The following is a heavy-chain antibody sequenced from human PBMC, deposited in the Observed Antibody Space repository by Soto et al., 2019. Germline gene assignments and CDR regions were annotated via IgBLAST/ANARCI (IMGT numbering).Heavy chain of an antibody. CDR1: GYTFTSYD. J-gene: IGHJ6*03. V-gene: IGHV1-8*01. CDR3: ARRGSSGWFYYYYYYMDV. Sequence: ASVTVSCQASGYTFTSYDINWVRQATGQGLEWMGWMNPNSGNTGYAQKFQGRVTMTRNTSISTAYMELSSLRSEDTAVYYCARRGSSGWFYYYYYYMDVWGKGTTVTVSS. CDR2: MNPNSGNT. D-gene: IGHD6-19*01.